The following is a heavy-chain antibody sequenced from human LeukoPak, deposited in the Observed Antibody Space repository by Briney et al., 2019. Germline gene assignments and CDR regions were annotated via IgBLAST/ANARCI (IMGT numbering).Heavy chain of an antibody. Sequence: GRSLRLSCAASGFTFSSYGMHWVRQAPGKGLEWVAVISNDGSNKYYADSVKGRFTISRDNSKNTLYLQMNSLRAEDTAIYYCAKSGIAAAGQRGYFDYWGQGTLVTVSS. CDR3: AKSGIAAAGQRGYFDY. CDR1: GFTFSSYG. J-gene: IGHJ4*02. D-gene: IGHD6-13*01. CDR2: ISNDGSNK. V-gene: IGHV3-30*18.